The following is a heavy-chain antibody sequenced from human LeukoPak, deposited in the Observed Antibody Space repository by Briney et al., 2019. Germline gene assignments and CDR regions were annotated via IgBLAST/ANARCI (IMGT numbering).Heavy chain of an antibody. V-gene: IGHV1-69*13. CDR2: IIPIFGTA. D-gene: IGHD4-23*01. J-gene: IGHJ5*02. CDR1: GGTFSSYA. Sequence: SVKVSCKASGGTFSSYAISWVRQAPGQGLEWMGGIIPIFGTANYAQKFQGRVTITADESTSTAYMELSSLRSEDTAVYYCARPTVVTPFGWFDPWGQGTLVTVSS. CDR3: ARPTVVTPFGWFDP.